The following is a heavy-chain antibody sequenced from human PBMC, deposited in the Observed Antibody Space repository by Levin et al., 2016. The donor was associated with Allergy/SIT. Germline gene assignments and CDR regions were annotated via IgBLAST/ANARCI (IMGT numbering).Heavy chain of an antibody. D-gene: IGHD3-9*01. J-gene: IGHJ3*02. V-gene: IGHV3-30*04. Sequence: WIRQPPGKGLEWVAVISYDGSNKYYADSVKGRFTISRDNSKNTLYLQMNSLRAEDTAVYYCARVELRYFDWLLGSGAFDIWGQGTMVTVSS. CDR3: ARVELRYFDWLLGSGAFDI. CDR2: ISYDGSNK.